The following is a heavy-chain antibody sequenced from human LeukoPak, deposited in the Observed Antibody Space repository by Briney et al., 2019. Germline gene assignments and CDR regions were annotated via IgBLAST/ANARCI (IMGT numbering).Heavy chain of an antibody. V-gene: IGHV3-7*01. CDR1: GFTLSNYW. D-gene: IGHD6-19*01. Sequence: GVSLRLSCAASGFTLSNYWMSWVRQAPGRGPEWVANIKQDGREKYYVDSVKGRFTISRDNAKNSLYLQMNSLRAEDMALYYCATSQTTSGQYGNTFDIWGQGTMVTVSS. J-gene: IGHJ3*02. CDR3: ATSQTTSGQYGNTFDI. CDR2: IKQDGREK.